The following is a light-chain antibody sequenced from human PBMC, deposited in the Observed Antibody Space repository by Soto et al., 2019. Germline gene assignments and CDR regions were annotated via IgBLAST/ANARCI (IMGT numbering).Light chain of an antibody. V-gene: IGKV1-17*01. CDR1: QDISND. CDR3: LQHNSYPLT. Sequence: DIQMTQSPSSQSASVGDRVTITCRASQDISNDLGLYQQKPGRAHKRLIDAASNLQSGVPSRFTGSRSGTAVDLIISSLQHAEFATYECLQHNSYPLTFGVGTNVEIK. J-gene: IGKJ4*01. CDR2: AAS.